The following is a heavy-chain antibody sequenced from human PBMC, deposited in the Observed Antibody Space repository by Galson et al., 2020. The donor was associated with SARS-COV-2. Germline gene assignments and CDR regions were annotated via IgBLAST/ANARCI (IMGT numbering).Heavy chain of an antibody. V-gene: IGHV5-51*01. D-gene: IGHD2-21*01. CDR1: GYSFSSAW. J-gene: IGHJ4*02. CDR3: ARLPRDWYFRTFDY. Sequence: HGESLKISCKGSGYSFSSAWIGWVRQMPGKGLEWMGIIFPGDSDIRYSPAFQGQVTISSDKSISTAYLEWSSLHVSDTAMYYCARLPRDWYFRTFDYWGQGPLATVSP. CDR2: IFPGDSDI.